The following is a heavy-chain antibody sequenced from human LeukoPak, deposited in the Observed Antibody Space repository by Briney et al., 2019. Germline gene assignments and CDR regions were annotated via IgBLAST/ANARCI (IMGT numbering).Heavy chain of an antibody. J-gene: IGHJ4*02. Sequence: SETLSLTCTVSGGSISNYYWSWMRQPPGKGLEWIGYIYYSGSTNYNPSLKSRVTISVDTSKNQFSLKLSSVTAADTAVYYCAIISAGAEFDYWGQGTLVTVSS. D-gene: IGHD6-13*01. CDR3: AIISAGAEFDY. CDR2: IYYSGST. V-gene: IGHV4-59*12. CDR1: GGSISNYY.